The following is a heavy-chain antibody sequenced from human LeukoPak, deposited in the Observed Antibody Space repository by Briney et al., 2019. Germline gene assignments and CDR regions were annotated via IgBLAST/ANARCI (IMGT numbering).Heavy chain of an antibody. CDR3: ARAGYSSSWRMAPGYYYYYYMDV. CDR2: ISYSGNT. CDR1: GGSISRSPYY. D-gene: IGHD6-13*01. J-gene: IGHJ6*03. V-gene: IGHV4-39*07. Sequence: SETLSLTCTVSGGSISRSPYYWGWIRQPPGKGLEWIGSISYSGNTYYNPSLKSRVTISVDTSNNLLSLKLRSVTAADTAVYYCARAGYSSSWRMAPGYYYYYYMDVWGKGTTVTVSS.